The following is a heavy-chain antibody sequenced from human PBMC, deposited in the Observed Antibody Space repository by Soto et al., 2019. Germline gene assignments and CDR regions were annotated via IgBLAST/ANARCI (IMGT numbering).Heavy chain of an antibody. CDR3: ARGGSSSWTDYYYYYYGMDV. CDR1: GYTFTSYY. CDR2: MNPNSGNT. Sequence: ASVNVSCKSSGYTFTSYYINWGREGTGQGLEWMGWMNPNSGNTGYAQKFQGRVTMTRNTSISTAYMELSSLRSEDTAVYYCARGGSSSWTDYYYYYYGMDVWGQGTTVTVSS. D-gene: IGHD6-13*01. J-gene: IGHJ6*02. V-gene: IGHV1-8*01.